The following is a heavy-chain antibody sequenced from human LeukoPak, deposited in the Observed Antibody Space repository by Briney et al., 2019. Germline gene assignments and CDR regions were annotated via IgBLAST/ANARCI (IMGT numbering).Heavy chain of an antibody. D-gene: IGHD6-19*01. CDR3: AIEANSGWGISWFDP. V-gene: IGHV4-38-2*02. CDR1: GYSISSGYY. Sequence: SETLSLTCTVSGYSISSGYYWGWIRPPPGKGLEWIGSIYHSGSTYYNPSLKRRVTISVDTSKNQFSLKLSSVTAADTAVYYCAIEANSGWGISWFDPWGQGTLVTVSS. J-gene: IGHJ5*02. CDR2: IYHSGST.